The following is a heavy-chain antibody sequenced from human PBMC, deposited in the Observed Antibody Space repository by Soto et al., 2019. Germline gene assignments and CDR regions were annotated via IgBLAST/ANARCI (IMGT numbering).Heavy chain of an antibody. CDR3: AREGMATIHYYYYGMDV. J-gene: IGHJ6*02. D-gene: IGHD5-12*01. CDR2: IFYSGST. V-gene: IGHV4-39*07. CDR1: GGSISSSSYY. Sequence: AETLSVTCTVSGGSISSSSYYWGWIRQPPGKGLEWIGSIFYSGSTYYNPSLKSRVTISVDTSKNQFSLKLSSVTAADTAVYYCAREGMATIHYYYYGMDVWGQGTTVTVSS.